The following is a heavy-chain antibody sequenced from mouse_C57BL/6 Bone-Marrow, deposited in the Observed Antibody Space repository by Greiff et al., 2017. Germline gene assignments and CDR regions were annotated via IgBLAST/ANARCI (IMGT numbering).Heavy chain of an antibody. CDR1: GFTFNTYA. CDR3: GRDGRDYGSSLYYAMDY. Sequence: EAGGGLVQPKGSLKLSCAASGFTFNTYAMHWVRQAPGKGLEWVARIRSKSSNYATYYAGSVKDRFTISRDDSQSMLYLQMNNLKTEDTAMYYCGRDGRDYGSSLYYAMDYWGQGTSVTVSS. D-gene: IGHD1-1*01. V-gene: IGHV10-3*01. J-gene: IGHJ4*01. CDR2: IRSKSSNYAT.